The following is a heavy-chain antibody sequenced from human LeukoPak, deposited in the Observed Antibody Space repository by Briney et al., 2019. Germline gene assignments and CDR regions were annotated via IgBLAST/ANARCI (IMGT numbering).Heavy chain of an antibody. J-gene: IGHJ4*02. CDR1: GGSISSSIYY. D-gene: IGHD3-10*01. CDR3: SRRLGGSGSYYY. V-gene: IGHV4-39*01. Sequence: SETLSLTCSVSGGSISSSIYYWGWIRQPPGKGLEWIGSIYYSGSTYYNPSLKSRVTISVDTSKNQFSLKLRSVTAADTAVYYCSRRLGGSGSYYYWGQGTLVTVSS. CDR2: IYYSGST.